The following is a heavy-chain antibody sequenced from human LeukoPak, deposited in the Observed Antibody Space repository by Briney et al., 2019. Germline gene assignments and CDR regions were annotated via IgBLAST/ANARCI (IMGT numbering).Heavy chain of an antibody. CDR1: GFTFSDYS. V-gene: IGHV3-48*04. D-gene: IGHD2-15*01. CDR2: FSSRSGSIT. Sequence: GGSLRLSCEASGFTFSDYSMNWVRQAPGKGPEWVAYFSSRSGSITHYADSVKGRFTISRDNAKNSLYLQMNSVRAEDTAVYYCARRCIDAFDFWGQGTVVTVSS. J-gene: IGHJ3*01. CDR3: ARRCIDAFDF.